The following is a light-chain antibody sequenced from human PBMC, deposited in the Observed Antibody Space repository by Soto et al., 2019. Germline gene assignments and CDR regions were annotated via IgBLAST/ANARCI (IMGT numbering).Light chain of an antibody. CDR2: AAS. Sequence: DIQMTQSPSSLSASVGDRVTITCRASQTIDRFLNWYQHKPGRAPKLLIDAASRLQRGVSSRFSGSGSGPDFTLTIINLHPEDFAVYYCQQSFSAPYTFGQGTKLEIK. J-gene: IGKJ2*01. V-gene: IGKV1-39*01. CDR3: QQSFSAPYT. CDR1: QTIDRF.